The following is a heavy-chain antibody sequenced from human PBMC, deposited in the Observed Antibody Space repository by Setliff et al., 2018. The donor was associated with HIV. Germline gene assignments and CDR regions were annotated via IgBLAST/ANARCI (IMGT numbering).Heavy chain of an antibody. CDR1: GGSFSGYH. D-gene: IGHD1-26*01. V-gene: IGHV4-34*01. CDR2: INHTGNT. Sequence: PSETLSLTCAVYGGSFSGYHWNWIRQFPGKGLEWIGEINHTGNTQYNPSLKSRVTMSEETSKNQFSLKLKSVTAADTAIYFCARVKGGLVGPAEFDYWGPGTLVTVSS. CDR3: ARVKGGLVGPAEFDY. J-gene: IGHJ4*02.